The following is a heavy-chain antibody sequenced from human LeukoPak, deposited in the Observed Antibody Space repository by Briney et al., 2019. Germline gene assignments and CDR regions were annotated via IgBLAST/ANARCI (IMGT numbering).Heavy chain of an antibody. D-gene: IGHD6-19*01. J-gene: IGHJ4*02. CDR1: GGSISSSSYY. CDR2: IYYSGST. Sequence: PSETLSLTCTASGGSISSSSYYWGWIRQPPGKGLEWIGSIYYSGSTYYNPSLKSRVTISVDTSKNQFSLKLSSVTAADTAVYYCARTIAVAGYFDYWGQGTLVTVSS. V-gene: IGHV4-39*01. CDR3: ARTIAVAGYFDY.